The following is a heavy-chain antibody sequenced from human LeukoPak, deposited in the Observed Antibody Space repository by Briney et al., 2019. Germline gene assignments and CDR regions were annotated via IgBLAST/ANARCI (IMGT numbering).Heavy chain of an antibody. D-gene: IGHD3-22*01. Sequence: GGSLRLSCAASGFTFSSYEMNWVRQAPGKGLEWVSYISSSGSTIYYADSVKGRFTISRDNFKSTLYLQMYSLSAEDTAIYYCAKAFGTNGYYQLPIDFWGQGTLVTVSS. CDR1: GFTFSSYE. V-gene: IGHV3-48*03. CDR3: AKAFGTNGYYQLPIDF. J-gene: IGHJ4*02. CDR2: ISSSGSTI.